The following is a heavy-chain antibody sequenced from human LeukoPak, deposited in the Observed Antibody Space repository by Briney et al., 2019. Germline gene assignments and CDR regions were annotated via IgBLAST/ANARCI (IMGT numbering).Heavy chain of an antibody. D-gene: IGHD3-9*01. V-gene: IGHV4-4*02. CDR3: ARAASPLRYFDWLFYDY. Sequence: PSETLSLTCAVSGGSISSSNWWSRVRQPPGKGLEWIGEIYHSGSTNYNPSLKSRVTISVDKSKNQFSLKLSSVTAADTAVYYCARAASPLRYFDWLFYDYWGQGTLVTVSS. J-gene: IGHJ4*02. CDR2: IYHSGST. CDR1: GGSISSSNW.